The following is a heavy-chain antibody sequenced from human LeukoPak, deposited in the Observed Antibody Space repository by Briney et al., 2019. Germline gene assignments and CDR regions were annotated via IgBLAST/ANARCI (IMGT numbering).Heavy chain of an antibody. CDR2: ISGSGGST. V-gene: IGHV3-23*01. CDR3: AKSGSRVNEKNYYYYMDV. Sequence: GGSLRLSCAASGFTFSSYGMSWVRQAPGKGLEWVSAISGSGGSTYYADSVKGRFTISRDNSKNTLYLQMNSLRAEDTAVYYCAKSGSRVNEKNYYYYMDVWGKGTTVTISS. D-gene: IGHD2-15*01. J-gene: IGHJ6*03. CDR1: GFTFSSYG.